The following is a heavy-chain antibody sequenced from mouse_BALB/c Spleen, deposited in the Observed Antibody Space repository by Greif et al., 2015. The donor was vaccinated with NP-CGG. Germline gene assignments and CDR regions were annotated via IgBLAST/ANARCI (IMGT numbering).Heavy chain of an antibody. Sequence: VQLQQSGAELVRPGTSVKVSCKASGYAFTNYLIEWVKQRPGQGLEWIGVINPGSGGTNYNEKFKGKATLTADKSSSTAYMQLSSLTSDDPAVYFCAIYDYFSMDYWGQGTSVTVSS. CDR1: GYAFTNYL. J-gene: IGHJ4*01. V-gene: IGHV1-54*03. CDR2: INPGSGGT. D-gene: IGHD2-4*01. CDR3: AIYDYFSMDY.